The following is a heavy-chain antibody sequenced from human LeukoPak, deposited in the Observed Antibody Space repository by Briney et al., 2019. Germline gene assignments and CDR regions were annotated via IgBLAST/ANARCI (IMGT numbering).Heavy chain of an antibody. Sequence: SETLSLTCTVSGGSISNGDYYWSWIRRPPGKGLEWIGYINYSGTTYYNPSLRSRLTISIDTSKNQFSLKLSSVTAADTAVYYCARRYCSSTSCYLFDYWGQGTLVTVSS. V-gene: IGHV4-30-4*01. CDR3: ARRYCSSTSCYLFDY. J-gene: IGHJ4*02. CDR2: INYSGTT. CDR1: GGSISNGDYY. D-gene: IGHD2-2*01.